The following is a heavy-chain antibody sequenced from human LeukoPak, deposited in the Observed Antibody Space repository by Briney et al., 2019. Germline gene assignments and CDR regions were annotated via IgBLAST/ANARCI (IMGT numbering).Heavy chain of an antibody. CDR2: IHYSGRT. J-gene: IGHJ4*02. CDR1: GGSISSDY. Sequence: PSETLSLTCTVSGGSISSDYWSWIRQPPGKGLERIGYIHYSGRTNYNPSLKSRITISVDTPKTQFSLKLSSVTAADTAVYYCATLRGSSSAVFDYWGQGTLVTVSS. V-gene: IGHV4-59*08. D-gene: IGHD2-2*01. CDR3: ATLRGSSSAVFDY.